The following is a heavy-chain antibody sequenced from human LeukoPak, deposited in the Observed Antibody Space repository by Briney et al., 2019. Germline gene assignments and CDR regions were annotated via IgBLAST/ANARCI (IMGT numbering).Heavy chain of an antibody. D-gene: IGHD5-18*01. CDR3: ARDPGGNTYGRYFDY. CDR2: ISGSGGST. J-gene: IGHJ4*02. CDR1: GFTFSSYG. Sequence: GGSLRLSCAASGFTFSSYGMSWVRQAPGKGLEWVSAISGSGGSTYYADSVKGRFTISRDNSKNTLYLQMNSLRAEDTAVYYCARDPGGNTYGRYFDYWGQGTLVTVSS. V-gene: IGHV3-23*01.